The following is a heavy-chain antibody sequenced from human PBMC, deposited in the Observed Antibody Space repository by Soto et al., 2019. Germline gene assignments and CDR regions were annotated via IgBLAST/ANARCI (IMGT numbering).Heavy chain of an antibody. CDR1: GFTFSDYY. CDR2: ISSSSGTI. CDR3: ARGTYRSKTDFDY. J-gene: IGHJ4*02. V-gene: IGHV3-11*01. Sequence: QVQLVESGGGLVKPGWSLRLSCAASGFTFSDYYMTWIRQAPGSGLEWVSYISSSSGTISYANSVKGRFTISRDNAQNSLYLQMTSLRAEDTAVYYCARGTYRSKTDFDYWGQGTLVTVSS. D-gene: IGHD6-13*01.